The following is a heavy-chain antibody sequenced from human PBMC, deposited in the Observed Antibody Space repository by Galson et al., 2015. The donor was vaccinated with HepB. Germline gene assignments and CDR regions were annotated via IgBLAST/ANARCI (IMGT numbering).Heavy chain of an antibody. V-gene: IGHV1-69*13. CDR2: IIPMFGTA. Sequence: SVKVSCKASGGTLSGYAFSWVRQAPGQGLEWMGGIIPMFGTANYAQKSQGRVTITADESTSTAYMDLSGLRSVDTAVYYCAASRVGAFSTISYGMEVWGQGTTVTVSS. J-gene: IGHJ6*02. D-gene: IGHD3-9*01. CDR1: GGTLSGYA. CDR3: AASRVGAFSTISYGMEV.